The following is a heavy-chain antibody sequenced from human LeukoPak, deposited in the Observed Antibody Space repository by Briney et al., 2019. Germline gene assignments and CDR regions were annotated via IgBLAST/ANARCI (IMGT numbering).Heavy chain of an antibody. CDR2: IYYSGST. J-gene: IGHJ4*02. D-gene: IGHD3-10*01. CDR1: GGSISSSSYY. V-gene: IGHV4-39*01. CDR3: ARAFITMALIPD. Sequence: PSETLSLTCTVSGGSISSSSYYWGWVRQPPGTGLEWLGSIYYSGSTYYNPSLKSRVTISVNTSKNQFSLKLSSVTAADTAVYYCARAFITMALIPDCGQGPLVTVSS.